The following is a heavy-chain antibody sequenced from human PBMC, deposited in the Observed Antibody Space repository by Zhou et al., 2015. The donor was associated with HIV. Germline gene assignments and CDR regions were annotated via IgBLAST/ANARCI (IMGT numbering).Heavy chain of an antibody. Sequence: QVHLVQSGAEVKKPGSSVKVSCKASGGTFGSSAITWVRQAPGRGLEWVGRIVPLFGTTTYAQTFPGRVAITADESTSTAYMELSSLRSEDSAIYYCARERGGYDGSGYVPAWYFDLWGPGTLVTVAS. J-gene: IGHJ2*01. CDR1: GGTFGSSA. D-gene: IGHD3-16*01. CDR3: ARERGGYDGSGYVPAWYFDL. V-gene: IGHV1-69*18. CDR2: IVPLFGTT.